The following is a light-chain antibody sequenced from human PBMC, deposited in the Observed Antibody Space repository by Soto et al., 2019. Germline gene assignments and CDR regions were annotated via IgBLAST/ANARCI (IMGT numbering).Light chain of an antibody. J-gene: IGKJ3*01. CDR2: GAS. CDR3: QKYGGSPLVT. CDR1: QSFDSSS. Sequence: EVVLTQSPGTLSLSPGEGATLSCRASQSFDSSSLAWYQQTPGQTPRLLIYGASTRATGVSDRFSGSGSGTDFTLSISRLEPEDFGVYYCQKYGGSPLVTFGPGTKVEVK. V-gene: IGKV3-20*01.